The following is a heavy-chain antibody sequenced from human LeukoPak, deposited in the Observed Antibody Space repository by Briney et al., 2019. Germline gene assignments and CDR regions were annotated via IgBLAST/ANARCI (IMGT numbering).Heavy chain of an antibody. CDR2: TYYRSKWYN. CDR1: GDSVSSNSAA. CDR3: ARDSGGSSGWYVPDAFDI. V-gene: IGHV6-1*01. J-gene: IGHJ3*02. D-gene: IGHD6-19*01. Sequence: SQTLSLTCAISGDSVSSNSAAWNWIRQSPSRGLEWLGRTYYRSKWYNDYAVSVKSRITINPDTSKNQFSLQLNSVTPEDTAVYYCARDSGGSSGWYVPDAFDIWGQGTMVTVSS.